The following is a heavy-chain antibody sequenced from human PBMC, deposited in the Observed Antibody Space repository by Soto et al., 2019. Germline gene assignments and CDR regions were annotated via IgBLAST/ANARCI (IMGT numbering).Heavy chain of an antibody. CDR1: GFTFSSYA. D-gene: IGHD3-3*01. Sequence: GGSLRLSCAASGFTFSSYAMHWVRQAPGKGLEWVAVISYDGSNKYYADSVKGRFTISRDNSKNTLYLQMNSLRAEDTAVYYCARGTGMSIFGVVYDYFDYWGQGTLVTVSS. CDR3: ARGTGMSIFGVVYDYFDY. CDR2: ISYDGSNK. V-gene: IGHV3-30-3*01. J-gene: IGHJ4*02.